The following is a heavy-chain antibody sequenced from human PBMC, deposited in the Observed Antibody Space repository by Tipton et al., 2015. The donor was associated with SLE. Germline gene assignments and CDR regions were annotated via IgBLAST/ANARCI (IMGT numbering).Heavy chain of an antibody. CDR2: IHHSGIT. D-gene: IGHD5-12*01. CDR3: AREYSGYDYRTFDH. CDR1: GYSIRNGYY. V-gene: IGHV4-38-2*02. Sequence: TLSLTCNVSGYSIRNGYYWGWVRQAPGKGLEWTGTIHHSGITYYNPSLKSRVTISVDTSKNQFSLKLRSVTAADTAVYYCAREYSGYDYRTFDHWGQGTLVPVSS. J-gene: IGHJ4*02.